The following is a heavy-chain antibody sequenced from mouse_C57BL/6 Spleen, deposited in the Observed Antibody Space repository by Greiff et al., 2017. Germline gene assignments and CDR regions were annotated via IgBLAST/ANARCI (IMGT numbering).Heavy chain of an antibody. CDR3: ASSTMVTTDFEV. CDR2: IDPSDSDT. D-gene: IGHD2-2*01. CDR1: GYTFTSYW. V-gene: IGHV1-52*01. J-gene: IGHJ1*03. Sequence: VQLQQPGAELVRPGSSVKLSCKASGYTFTSYWMHWVKQRPIQGLEWIGNIDPSDSDTHYNQKFKDKATLTVDKSSSTAYMQLSSLTSEDSAGYYCASSTMVTTDFEVWGTGTTVTVSS.